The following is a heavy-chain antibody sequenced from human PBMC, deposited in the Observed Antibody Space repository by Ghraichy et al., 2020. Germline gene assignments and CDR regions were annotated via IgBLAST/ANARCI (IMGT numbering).Heavy chain of an antibody. CDR2: TYYRSKWYN. CDR3: ARGVAAREHAGYFDL. D-gene: IGHD1/OR15-1a*01. V-gene: IGHV6-1*01. J-gene: IGHJ2*01. Sequence: SQTLSLTCAISGDSVSSNSAAWNWIRQSPSRGLEWLGRTYYRSKWYNDYAVSVKSLITINPDTSTNQFSLQLNSVTPEDTAVYFCARGVAAREHAGYFDLWGRCTLVTVSS. CDR1: GDSVSSNSAA.